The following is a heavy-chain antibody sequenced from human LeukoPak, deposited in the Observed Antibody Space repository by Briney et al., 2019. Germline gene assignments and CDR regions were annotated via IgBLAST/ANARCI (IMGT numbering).Heavy chain of an antibody. Sequence: PGGSLRLSCAVSGFTFSHAWMSWVRQAPGEGLEWVGRIKSKTDGGTTDYAAPVKGRFTISRDDSKNTLYLQMNSLKSEDTAVYYCARLPVWRVRGVMSAFDIWGRGTMVTVSS. CDR1: GFTFSHAW. CDR3: ARLPVWRVRGVMSAFDI. V-gene: IGHV3-15*01. CDR2: IKSKTDGGTT. J-gene: IGHJ3*02. D-gene: IGHD3-10*01.